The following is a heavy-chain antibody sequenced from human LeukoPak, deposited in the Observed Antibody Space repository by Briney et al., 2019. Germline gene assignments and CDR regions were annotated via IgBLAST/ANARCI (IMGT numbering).Heavy chain of an antibody. CDR1: GGTFSSYA. D-gene: IGHD2-2*01. Sequence: SVKVSCKASGGTFSSYAISWVRQAPGQGLEWMGGIIPIFGTANYAQKFQGRVTITADESTSTAYMELSSLRSEDTAVYYCARSPLPAARGMVDYWSQGTLVTVSS. CDR3: ARSPLPAARGMVDY. V-gene: IGHV1-69*13. J-gene: IGHJ4*02. CDR2: IIPIFGTA.